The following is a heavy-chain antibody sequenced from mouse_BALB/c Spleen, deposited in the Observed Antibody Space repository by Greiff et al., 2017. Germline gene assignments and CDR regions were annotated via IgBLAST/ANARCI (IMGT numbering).Heavy chain of an antibody. CDR3: AGGGEFAY. Sequence: VQLKESGAELVKPGASVKLSCTASGFNIKDTYMHWVKQRPEQGLEWIGRIDPANGNTKYDPKFQGKATITADTSSNTAYLQLSSLTSEDTAVYYCAGGGEFAYWGQGTLVTVSA. CDR1: GFNIKDTY. V-gene: IGHV14-3*02. CDR2: IDPANGNT. J-gene: IGHJ3*01.